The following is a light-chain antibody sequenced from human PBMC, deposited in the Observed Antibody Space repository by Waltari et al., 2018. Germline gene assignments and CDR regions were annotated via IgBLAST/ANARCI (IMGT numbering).Light chain of an antibody. V-gene: IGKV1-33*01. CDR3: QQHDNLPLA. Sequence: EIQMTQSPSSLSTSVGDRVTITCQTSQDISNYLTWYQQKPGKAPKLLIYAASNLETGVPSRFSGSGSGTNFTFTISTLQPEDIATYYCQQHDNLPLAFGGGTKVEIK. CDR2: AAS. J-gene: IGKJ4*01. CDR1: QDISNY.